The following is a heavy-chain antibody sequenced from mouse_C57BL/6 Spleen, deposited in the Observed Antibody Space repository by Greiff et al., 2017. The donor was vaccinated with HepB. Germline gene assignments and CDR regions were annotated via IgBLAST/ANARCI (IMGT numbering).Heavy chain of an antibody. CDR3: ARLITTVVATDAMDY. V-gene: IGHV2-2*01. D-gene: IGHD1-1*01. CDR1: GFSLTSYG. J-gene: IGHJ4*01. Sequence: QVHVKQSGPGLVQPSQSLSITCTVSGFSLTSYGVHWVRQSPGKGLEWLGVIWSGGSTDYNAAFISRLSISKDNSKSQVFFKMNSLQADDTAIYYCARLITTVVATDAMDYWGQGTSVTVSS. CDR2: IWSGGST.